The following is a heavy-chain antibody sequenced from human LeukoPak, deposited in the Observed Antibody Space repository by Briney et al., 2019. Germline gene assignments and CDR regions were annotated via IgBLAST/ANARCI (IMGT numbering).Heavy chain of an antibody. V-gene: IGHV3-48*01. CDR3: ARVGLYDSSDY. D-gene: IGHD3-3*01. J-gene: IGHJ4*02. Sequence: GGSLRLPCAASGFTFTTYNMNWVRQAPGKGLEWVSYISSSSSAIYYADSVKGRFTISRDNAKNSLYLQMNSLRAEDTAVYYCARVGLYDSSDYWGQGTLVTVSS. CDR1: GFTFTTYN. CDR2: ISSSSSAI.